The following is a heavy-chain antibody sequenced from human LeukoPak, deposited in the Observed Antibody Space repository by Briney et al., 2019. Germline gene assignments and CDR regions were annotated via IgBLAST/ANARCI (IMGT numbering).Heavy chain of an antibody. J-gene: IGHJ6*02. V-gene: IGHV3-33*03. CDR3: AKDQATFGIYDYGMDV. D-gene: IGHD3-3*01. CDR1: GFTFSSYG. Sequence: GGSLRPSCAASGFTFSSYGMHWVRQAPGKGLEWVAVIWYDGSNKYYADSVRGRFTISRDNAKKSLYLQMNSLRDEDTALYFCAKDQATFGIYDYGMDVWGQGTRVTVSS. CDR2: IWYDGSNK.